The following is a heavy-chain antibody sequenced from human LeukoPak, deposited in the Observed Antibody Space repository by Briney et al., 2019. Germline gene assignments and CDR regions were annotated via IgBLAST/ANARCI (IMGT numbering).Heavy chain of an antibody. Sequence: ESGPTLVKPTQTRTLTRTLSGFSLSTRGVGVGWIRQPPGKALELLALICWDDDKRYSPSLESRLTLTKDPSRNQVVLKMTAMDPVDTATYYCAGGSGRTFDYWGQGTLVTVSS. D-gene: IGHD3-10*01. CDR1: GFSLSTRGVG. V-gene: IGHV2-5*02. CDR2: ICWDDDK. J-gene: IGHJ4*02. CDR3: AGGSGRTFDY.